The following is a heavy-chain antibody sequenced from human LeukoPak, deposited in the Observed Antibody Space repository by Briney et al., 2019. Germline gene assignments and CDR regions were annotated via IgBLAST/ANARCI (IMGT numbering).Heavy chain of an antibody. CDR3: ARPLHGDYPGY. Sequence: ASVKVSCKASGYTFTSYYMHWVRQASGQGLEWMGIINPSGGSTSYAQKFQGRVTMTRDTSTSTVYMELSSLRSEDTAVYYCARPLHGDYPGYWGREPWSPSPQ. J-gene: IGHJ4*02. V-gene: IGHV1-46*01. D-gene: IGHD4-17*01. CDR1: GYTFTSYY. CDR2: INPSGGST.